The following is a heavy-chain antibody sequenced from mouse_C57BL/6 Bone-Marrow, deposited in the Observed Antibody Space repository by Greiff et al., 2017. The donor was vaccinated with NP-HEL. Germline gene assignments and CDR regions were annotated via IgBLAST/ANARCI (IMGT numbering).Heavy chain of an antibody. D-gene: IGHD1-1*01. CDR3: ARSYYYGSSYGAY. Sequence: VQLQQSGAELARPGASVKMSCKASGYTFTSYTMNWVKQRPGQGLEWIGYINPSSGYTKYNQKFKDKATLTADKSSSTAYMQLSSLTSEDSAVYYCARSYYYGSSYGAYWGQGTLVTVSA. V-gene: IGHV1-4*01. J-gene: IGHJ3*01. CDR2: INPSSGYT. CDR1: GYTFTSYT.